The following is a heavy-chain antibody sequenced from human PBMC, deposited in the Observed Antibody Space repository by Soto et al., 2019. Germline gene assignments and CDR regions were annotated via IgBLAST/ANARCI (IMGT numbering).Heavy chain of an antibody. CDR3: ANLPLYGSGFDC. J-gene: IGHJ4*02. D-gene: IGHD3-10*01. Sequence: DVQLVESGGGLVQPGRSLRLSCAASGFTFDDYAIHWVRQAPGRGLEWVAGISWNGASIGYADSVKGRFTISRDNAKNALLLQMNSLRSEDTALYYCANLPLYGSGFDCWGQGTLVTVSS. CDR1: GFTFDDYA. CDR2: ISWNGASI. V-gene: IGHV3-9*01.